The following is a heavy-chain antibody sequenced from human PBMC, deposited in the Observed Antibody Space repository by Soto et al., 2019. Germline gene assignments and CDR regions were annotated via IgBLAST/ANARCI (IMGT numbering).Heavy chain of an antibody. CDR3: VRDSPIWSTFSGYDGIDY. Sequence: QVQLVQSGAEVKKPGSSVKVSCKTSGGTFSNDIITWVRQAPGQGHEWMGRIIPILDTTNYAQKFQGRVTITADKSTGTAYMELNRLRSEDTAVYYSVRDSPIWSTFSGYDGIDYWGQGTLVTVSS. V-gene: IGHV1-69*08. CDR1: GGTFSNDI. D-gene: IGHD5-12*01. J-gene: IGHJ4*02. CDR2: IIPILDTT.